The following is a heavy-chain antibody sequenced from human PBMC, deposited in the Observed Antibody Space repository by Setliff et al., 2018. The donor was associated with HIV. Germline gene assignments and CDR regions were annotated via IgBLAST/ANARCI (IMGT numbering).Heavy chain of an antibody. CDR2: ISYDGSNK. J-gene: IGHJ1*01. Sequence: PGGSLRLSCAGSGFTVNSGAMNWVRLAPGKGLEWVAVISYDGSNKYYADSVKGRFTIYRDNARNSLYLQMSSLTAEDTAIYYRATDFSISAWGQGTLVTVSS. D-gene: IGHD2-2*01. CDR3: ATDFSISA. V-gene: IGHV3-30*07. CDR1: GFTVNSGA.